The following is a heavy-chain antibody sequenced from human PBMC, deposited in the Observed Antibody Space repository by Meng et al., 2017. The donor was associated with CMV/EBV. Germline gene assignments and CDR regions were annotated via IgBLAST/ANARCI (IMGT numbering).Heavy chain of an antibody. J-gene: IGHJ6*02. Sequence: GESLKISCTASGSPLSKFAMHWVRQAPVKGLEWVATISYDGDNKYYVESLKGRFTISRDNSKNTVYLEMNSSRSEDTAVYYCARSTTPYDFWSGYYYYYGMDVWGQGTTVTVSS. CDR3: ARSTTPYDFWSGYYYYYGMDV. D-gene: IGHD3-3*01. CDR2: ISYDGDNK. V-gene: IGHV3-30-3*01. CDR1: GSPLSKFA.